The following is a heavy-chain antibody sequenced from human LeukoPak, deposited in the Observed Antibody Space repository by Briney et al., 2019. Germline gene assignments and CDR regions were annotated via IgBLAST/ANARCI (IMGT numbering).Heavy chain of an antibody. Sequence: GGSLRLPCAASGFTVSSNYLTWVRQAPGKGLEWVSVTYSDGRTYYADSVKGRFTISRDNSKNTLYLQMNSLRAEDTAVYYCATRIAAAVGFDYWGQGTLVTVSS. V-gene: IGHV3-53*01. J-gene: IGHJ4*02. CDR1: GFTVSSNY. D-gene: IGHD6-13*01. CDR3: ATRIAAAVGFDY. CDR2: TYSDGRT.